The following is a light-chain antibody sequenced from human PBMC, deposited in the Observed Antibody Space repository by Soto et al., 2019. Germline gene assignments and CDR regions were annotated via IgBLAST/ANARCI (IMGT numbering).Light chain of an antibody. CDR1: QNIRSS. J-gene: IGKJ2*01. CDR2: DAS. V-gene: IGKV3-15*01. Sequence: EVVMTQSPASLSASPGERVTLSCRASQNIRSSLAWYQQRPGQAPRLPIYDASTRATGIPPRFSGGGSGTEFTVTVSSLQSEDFGIYYCQQYDIWPPYTFGQGTKVEF. CDR3: QQYDIWPPYT.